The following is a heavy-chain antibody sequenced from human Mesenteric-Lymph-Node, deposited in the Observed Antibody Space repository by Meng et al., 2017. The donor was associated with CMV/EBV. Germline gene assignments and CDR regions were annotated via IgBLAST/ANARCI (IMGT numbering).Heavy chain of an antibody. CDR2: ISGTGAST. V-gene: IGHV3-23*01. Sequence: RLSCVVSGFNFRTYTMNWVRQAPGKGLEWVSSISGTGASTYYANSVRGRFTISRDNSKNTLYLQMNSLRAEETAVYYCAKDHSGSAYWGQGTLVTVSS. CDR1: GFNFRTYT. J-gene: IGHJ4*02. D-gene: IGHD1-26*01. CDR3: AKDHSGSAY.